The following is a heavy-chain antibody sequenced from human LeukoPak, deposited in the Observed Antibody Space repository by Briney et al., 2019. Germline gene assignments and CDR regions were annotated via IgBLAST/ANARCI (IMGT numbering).Heavy chain of an antibody. Sequence: GGSLRLPCAAYGFTFSSYGMHWVRQAPGKGLEWMAVISYDGSNKYYADSVKGPFTISRDNSKNTLYLQMNSLRAEDTAVYYCAKADSSSVPFDYWGQGTLVTVSS. D-gene: IGHD6-13*01. CDR3: AKADSSSVPFDY. CDR1: GFTFSSYG. CDR2: ISYDGSNK. J-gene: IGHJ4*02. V-gene: IGHV3-30*18.